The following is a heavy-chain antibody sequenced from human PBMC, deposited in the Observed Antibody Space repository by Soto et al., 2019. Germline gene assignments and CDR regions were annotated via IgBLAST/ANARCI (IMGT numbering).Heavy chain of an antibody. J-gene: IGHJ6*03. CDR1: GFTFSSYS. Sequence: PGGSLRLSCAASGFTFSSYSMNWVRQAPGKGLEWVSSTSSSSSYIDYADSVKGRFTISRDNAKNSLYLQMNSLRAEDTALYYCAKDKQWLSPPRYMDVWGKGTTVTVSS. CDR3: AKDKQWLSPPRYMDV. D-gene: IGHD6-19*01. V-gene: IGHV3-21*04. CDR2: TSSSSSYI.